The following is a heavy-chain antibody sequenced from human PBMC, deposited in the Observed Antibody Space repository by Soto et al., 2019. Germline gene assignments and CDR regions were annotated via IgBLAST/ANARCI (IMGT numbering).Heavy chain of an antibody. D-gene: IGHD2-15*01. CDR3: AKDESRYCTDSSCYPTDY. V-gene: IGHV3-30-3*01. Sequence: GGSLRLSCAASGFTFSSYAMHWVRQAPGKGLEWVAVISYDGSNKYYSDSVKGRFTIPRDNSKDMLYLEVNSLRAEDTAVYYCAKDESRYCTDSSCYPTDYWGQGTLVTVS. J-gene: IGHJ4*02. CDR2: ISYDGSNK. CDR1: GFTFSSYA.